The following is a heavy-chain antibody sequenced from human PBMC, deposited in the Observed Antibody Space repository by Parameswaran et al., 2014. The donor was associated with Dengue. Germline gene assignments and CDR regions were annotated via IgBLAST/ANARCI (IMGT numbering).Heavy chain of an antibody. CDR2: IKQDESEK. J-gene: IGHJ4*02. CDR3: ARVVGYCSGGSCFPFDY. D-gene: IGHD2-15*01. V-gene: IGHV3-7*01. Sequence: WIRQPPGKGPEWVAAIKQDESEKYYVDSVKGRFTISRDNAKSSLYLQMNSLRADDTAVYYCARVVGYCSGGSCFPFDYWGQGTLVTVSS.